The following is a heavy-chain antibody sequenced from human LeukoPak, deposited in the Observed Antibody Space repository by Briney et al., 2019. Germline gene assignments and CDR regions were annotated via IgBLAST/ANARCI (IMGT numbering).Heavy chain of an antibody. J-gene: IGHJ6*02. V-gene: IGHV3-30*18. Sequence: PGGSLRLSSAASGFTFSSYGMHWVRQAPGKGLEWVAVISYDGSNKYYADSVKGRFTISRDNSKNTLYLQMNSLRAEDTAVYYCAKDLPCSSTSCYGGLYGMDVWGQGTTVTVSS. CDR1: GFTFSSYG. D-gene: IGHD2-2*01. CDR3: AKDLPCSSTSCYGGLYGMDV. CDR2: ISYDGSNK.